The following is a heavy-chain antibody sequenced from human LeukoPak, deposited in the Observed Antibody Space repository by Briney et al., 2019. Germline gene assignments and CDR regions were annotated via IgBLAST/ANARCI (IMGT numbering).Heavy chain of an antibody. CDR1: GFTFSGYE. V-gene: IGHV3-48*03. CDR2: ISSSGSTI. D-gene: IGHD2-2*02. CDR3: ARDPGYCSTTSCYKLFDY. Sequence: PGGSLRLSCAASGFTFSGYEMNWVRQAPGKGLEWVSYISSSGSTIYYADSVKGRFTVSRDNAKNSLYLQMNSLRAEDTAVYYCARDPGYCSTTSCYKLFDYWGQGTLVTVPS. J-gene: IGHJ4*02.